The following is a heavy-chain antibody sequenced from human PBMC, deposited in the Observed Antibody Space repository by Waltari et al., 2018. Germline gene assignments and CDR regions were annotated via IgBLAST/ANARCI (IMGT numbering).Heavy chain of an antibody. J-gene: IGHJ3*02. CDR1: GYTLTELS. CDR3: ATDRGVEGSSDAFDI. V-gene: IGHV1-24*01. CDR2: FDPEEGET. D-gene: IGHD3-10*01. Sequence: QVQLVQSGAEVKKPGASVKVSCKVSGYTLTELSMHWVRQAPGKGLEWMGGFDPEEGETIYAQKFQGRGTMTEDTSTDTAYMERSSLRAEDTAVYYCATDRGVEGSSDAFDIWGQGTMVTVSS.